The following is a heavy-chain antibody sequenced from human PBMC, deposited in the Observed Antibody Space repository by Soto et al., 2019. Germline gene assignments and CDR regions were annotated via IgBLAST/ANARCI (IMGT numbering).Heavy chain of an antibody. J-gene: IGHJ2*01. CDR3: AREVAGIHWYFDL. V-gene: IGHV4-4*02. Sequence: QVQLQESGPGLVKPSGTLSLTCAVSGGYISSSSSNYRSWVRQPTGKGLEWIGDIYESGSTNYNPSLTRRVTISLDKSKNQFSLKVTSVTAADTAVDYCAREVAGIHWYFDLWGRGTLVTVSS. CDR1: GGYISSSSSNY. CDR2: IYESGST. D-gene: IGHD1-26*01.